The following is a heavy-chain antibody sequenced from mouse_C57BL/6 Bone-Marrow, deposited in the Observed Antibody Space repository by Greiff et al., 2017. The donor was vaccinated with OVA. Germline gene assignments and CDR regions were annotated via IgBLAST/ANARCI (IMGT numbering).Heavy chain of an antibody. CDR2: ISNLAYSI. CDR3: ARHRGSSGYAMDY. D-gene: IGHD3-2*02. CDR1: GFTFSDYG. J-gene: IGHJ4*01. V-gene: IGHV5-15*01. Sequence: DVMLVESGGGLVQPGGSLKLSCAASGFTFSDYGMAWVRQAPRKGPEWVAFISNLAYSIYYADTVTGRFTISRENAKNTLYLEMSSLRSEDTAMYYCARHRGSSGYAMDYWGQGTSVTVSS.